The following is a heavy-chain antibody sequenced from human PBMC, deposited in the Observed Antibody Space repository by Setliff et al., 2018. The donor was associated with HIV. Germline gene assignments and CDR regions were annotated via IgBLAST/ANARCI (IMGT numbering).Heavy chain of an antibody. D-gene: IGHD3-22*01. J-gene: IGHJ3*02. CDR2: ISAYSGNT. V-gene: IGHV1-18*01. Sequence: ASVKVSCKASGYTFTSYGISWVRQAPGQGLEWMGWISAYSGNTNYAQKFQGRVTMTTDTSTSTAYMELRSLRSDDTAVYYCARSRYDSGGYPDAFDIWGQGTMVTVSS. CDR1: GYTFTSYG. CDR3: ARSRYDSGGYPDAFDI.